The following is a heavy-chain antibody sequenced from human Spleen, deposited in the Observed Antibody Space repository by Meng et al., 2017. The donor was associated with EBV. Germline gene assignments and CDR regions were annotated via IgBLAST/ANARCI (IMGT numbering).Heavy chain of an antibody. Sequence: QVHIHPWGVRLLKPSETLSRPCAVSGGSLSMYTWSWIRHSPGKGLEWIGQINESGSTNYNPSLKSRVTISVDTSKNKFSLMLTSMTAADTAVYYCARGSRYSDWLAQGHIWFDSWGQGTLVTVSS. V-gene: IGHV4-34*01. CDR2: INESGST. J-gene: IGHJ5*01. CDR3: ARGSRYSDWLAQGHIWFDS. CDR1: GGSLSMYT. D-gene: IGHD3-9*01.